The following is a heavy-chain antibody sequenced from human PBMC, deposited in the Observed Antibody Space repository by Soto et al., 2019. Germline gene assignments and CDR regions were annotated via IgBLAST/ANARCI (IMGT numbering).Heavy chain of an antibody. V-gene: IGHV1-18*01. CDR1: GYTFSSYD. CDR3: ARQNQVGSNCFDP. Sequence: ASVKVSCKTSGYTFSSYDINWVRQAPGKGLEWMGWASGHTGHTNYAQKFQGRLTMTKDTSTTTAYMELRSLTSDDTAVYYCARQNQVGSNCFDPWGRGTLVTVS. J-gene: IGHJ5*02. CDR2: ASGHTGHT. D-gene: IGHD1-26*01.